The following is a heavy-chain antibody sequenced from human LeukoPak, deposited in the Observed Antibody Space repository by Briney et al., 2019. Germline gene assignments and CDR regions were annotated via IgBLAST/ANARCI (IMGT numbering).Heavy chain of an antibody. CDR3: ARRVQMSSGSPTSNTWLDP. CDR1: GDSISSYY. CDR2: IHYSGSS. J-gene: IGHJ5*02. V-gene: IGHV4-59*01. Sequence: PSETLSLICIVSGDSISSYYWNWIRQPPGKGLEWIGHIHYSGSSNYNPSLKSRVTISVDTAKNQFSLKLISVTAADTAVYYCARRVQMSSGSPTSNTWLDPWGQGTLVTVSS. D-gene: IGHD3-10*01.